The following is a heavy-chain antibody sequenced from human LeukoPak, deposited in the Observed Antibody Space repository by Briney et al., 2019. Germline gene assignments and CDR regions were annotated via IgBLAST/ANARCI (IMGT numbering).Heavy chain of an antibody. CDR1: GGSISSGGYY. Sequence: PSETLSLTCTVSGGSISSGGYYWSWIRQHPGTGLEWIGYIYYSGSTYYNPSLKSRVTISVDTSKNQFSLKLSSVTAADTAVYYCARDAYYDFWSGYYSGYYYYGMDVWGQGTTVTVSS. V-gene: IGHV4-31*03. D-gene: IGHD3-3*01. CDR2: IYYSGST. CDR3: ARDAYYDFWSGYYSGYYYYGMDV. J-gene: IGHJ6*02.